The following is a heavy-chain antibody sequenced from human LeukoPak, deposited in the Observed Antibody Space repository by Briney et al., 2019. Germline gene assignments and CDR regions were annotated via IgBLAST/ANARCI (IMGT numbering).Heavy chain of an antibody. CDR2: IVVGSNNT. CDR3: AAPYSTRSFDL. J-gene: IGHJ5*02. CDR1: GFPLSSSA. V-gene: IGHV1-58*01. Sequence: SVRVSCKASGFPLSSSAVQWVRQAGGQRLEWIGWIVVGSNNTNYAQKFQERVTITRDMSTSTAYMELSSLRSEDTAVYYCAAPYSTRSFDLWGRGTLVTVSS. D-gene: IGHD6-13*01.